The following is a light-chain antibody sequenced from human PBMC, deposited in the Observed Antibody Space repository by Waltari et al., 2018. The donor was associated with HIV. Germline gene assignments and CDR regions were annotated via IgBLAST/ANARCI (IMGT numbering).Light chain of an antibody. CDR1: DIGLRR. J-gene: IGLJ3*02. V-gene: IGLV3-21*04. CDR3: QVWDDSGGHPLWV. CDR2: DDS. Sequence: YELTQPTSVSVAPGKTAKLTWVRDDIGLRRVHWYQQRPGQAPVLVIYDDSDRPAGISERISGAIAGSAATLIISGVEAGDEADYYCQVWDDSGGHPLWVFGGGTKLTVL.